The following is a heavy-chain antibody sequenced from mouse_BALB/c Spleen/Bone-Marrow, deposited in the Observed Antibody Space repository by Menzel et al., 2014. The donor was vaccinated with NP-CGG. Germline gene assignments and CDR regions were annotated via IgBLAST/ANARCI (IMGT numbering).Heavy chain of an antibody. V-gene: IGHV14-3*02. CDR1: GSNIKDTY. CDR2: IDPANGNT. D-gene: IGHD2-4*01. J-gene: IGHJ2*01. CDR3: ALYYDYDVGY. Sequence: EVKLQESGAELVKPGASVKLSCTASGSNIKDTYMHWVKQRPEQGLEWIGRIDPANGNTKYDPKFQGKATITADTSSNTAYLQLSSLTSEDTAVYYCALYYDYDVGYWGQGTTLTVSS.